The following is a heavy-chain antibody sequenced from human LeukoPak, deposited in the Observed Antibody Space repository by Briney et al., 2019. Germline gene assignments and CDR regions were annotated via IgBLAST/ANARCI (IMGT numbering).Heavy chain of an antibody. CDR1: GGSISSSSYY. CDR2: IYYSGST. V-gene: IGHV4-39*01. CDR3: ARQTDQWLESYFDY. J-gene: IGHJ4*02. Sequence: PSETLSLTCTVSGGSISSSSYYWGWIRQPPGKGLEWIGSIYYSGSTYYNPSLKSRATISVDTSKNQFSLKLSSVTAADTAVYYCARQTDQWLESYFDYWGQGTLVTVSS. D-gene: IGHD6-19*01.